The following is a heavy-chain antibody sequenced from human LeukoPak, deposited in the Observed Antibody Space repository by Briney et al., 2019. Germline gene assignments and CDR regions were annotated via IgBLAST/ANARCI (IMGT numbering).Heavy chain of an antibody. V-gene: IGHV3-23*01. Sequence: GGSLKLSCAASGFTFSSYAMSWVRQAPGKGLEWVSAISGSGGSTYHADSVKGRITISRDNSKNTLYLQMNSLRAEDTAVYYCARRVATYYFDYWGQGTLVTVSS. CDR2: ISGSGGST. D-gene: IGHD5-12*01. CDR3: ARRVATYYFDY. CDR1: GFTFSSYA. J-gene: IGHJ4*02.